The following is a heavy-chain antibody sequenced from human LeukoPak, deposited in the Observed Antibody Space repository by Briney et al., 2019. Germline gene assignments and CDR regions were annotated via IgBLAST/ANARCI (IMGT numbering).Heavy chain of an antibody. CDR1: GYTFTGHY. CDR3: ATTTTGVDY. J-gene: IGHJ4*02. D-gene: IGHD4-17*01. CDR2: INPKNAGT. V-gene: IGHV1-2*02. Sequence: ASVKVSCKASGYTFTGHYMHWVRQAPGQGLEWMGWINPKNAGTNFAQKFQGRVTMTRDTSISTAYMELSRLRSDDTAVYYCATTTTGVDYWGQGTLVTVSS.